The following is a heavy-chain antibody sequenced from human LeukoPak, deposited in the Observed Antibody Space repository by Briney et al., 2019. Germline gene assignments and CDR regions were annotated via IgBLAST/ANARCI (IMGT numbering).Heavy chain of an antibody. J-gene: IGHJ6*03. Sequence: SETLSLTCIVSGGSIGSADYSISSGGYYWSWVRQPPGKGLEWIGHIFHRGSTHYNPSLKSRVTIAVDRPKNQVSLKLMSMTAADTAVYYCARIHFQFYYMDVWGKGTTVTVSS. V-gene: IGHV4-30-2*01. D-gene: IGHD2/OR15-2a*01. CDR2: IFHRGST. CDR1: GGSIGSADYSISSGGYY. CDR3: ARIHFQFYYMDV.